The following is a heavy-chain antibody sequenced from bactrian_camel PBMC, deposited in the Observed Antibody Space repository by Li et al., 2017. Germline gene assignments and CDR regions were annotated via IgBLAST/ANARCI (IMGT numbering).Heavy chain of an antibody. CDR1: GHSRGSNC. D-gene: IGHD1*01. V-gene: IGHV3-3*01. CDR2: IRRSGGET. J-gene: IGHJ6*01. CDR3: AAVDNVRCGGAYCCRLDLQYVQFET. Sequence: HVQLVESGGGSVQTGGSLRLSCVVSGHSRGSNCVGWYRLPPGRAPAEREGIAAIRRSGGETWYAGSVKGRFIISHDAAKDTMYLQMNNLEPEESGMYYCAAVDNVRCGGAYCCRLDLQYVQFETWGQGTQVTVS.